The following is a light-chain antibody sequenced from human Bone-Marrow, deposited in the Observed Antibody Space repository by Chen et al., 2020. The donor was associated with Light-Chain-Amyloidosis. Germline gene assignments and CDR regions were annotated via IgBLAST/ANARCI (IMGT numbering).Light chain of an antibody. CDR1: QSVYGSDNRNY. Sequence: DIVLTQSPVSLAVSLGERAPINCKSSQSVYGSDNRNYLAWYHQKPGQPLNVLFYLASTRESVVPDGFSCIGSGTDFTLTMSSLQAEGVAVYYCQQYFRLPITFGLGTRLENK. V-gene: IGKV4-1*01. J-gene: IGKJ5*01. CDR2: LAS. CDR3: QQYFRLPIT.